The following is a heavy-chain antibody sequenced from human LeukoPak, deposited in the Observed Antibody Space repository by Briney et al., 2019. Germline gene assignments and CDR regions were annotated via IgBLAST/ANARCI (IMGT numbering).Heavy chain of an antibody. J-gene: IGHJ4*02. CDR2: ISYDGSNK. V-gene: IGHV3-30-3*01. Sequence: GGSLRLSCAASGFTFSSYAMHRVRQAPGKGLEWVAVISYDGSNKYYADSVKGRFTISRDNSKNTLYLQMNSLRAEDTAVYYCARDHIVVVPAALGDWGQGTLVTVSS. D-gene: IGHD2-2*01. CDR1: GFTFSSYA. CDR3: ARDHIVVVPAALGD.